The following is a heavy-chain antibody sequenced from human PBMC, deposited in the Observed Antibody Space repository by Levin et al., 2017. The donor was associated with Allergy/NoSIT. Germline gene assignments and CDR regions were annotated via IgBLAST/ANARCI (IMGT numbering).Heavy chain of an antibody. CDR2: IYYSGST. D-gene: IGHD5-24*01. Sequence: SETLSLTCTVSGGSVSSGSYYWSWIRQPPGKGLEWIGYIYYSGSTNYNPSLKSRVTISVDTSKNQFSLKLSSVTAADTAVYYCARIPDYRDGYNYWGQGTLVTVSS. V-gene: IGHV4-61*01. J-gene: IGHJ4*02. CDR1: GGSVSSGSYY. CDR3: ARIPDYRDGYNY.